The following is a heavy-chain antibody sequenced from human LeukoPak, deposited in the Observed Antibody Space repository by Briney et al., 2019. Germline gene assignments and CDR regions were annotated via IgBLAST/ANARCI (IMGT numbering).Heavy chain of an antibody. Sequence: PGGSLRLSCAASAFTFSDYSMNWVRQAPGKGLEWVSYISGRSSTIYYADSVKGRLTISRDNAKNSMYLQMNSLRAEDTAVYYCARDRIKSGSYYFDYWGQGTLVTVSS. CDR3: ARDRIKSGSYYFDY. V-gene: IGHV3-48*01. CDR2: ISGRSSTI. D-gene: IGHD1-26*01. J-gene: IGHJ4*02. CDR1: AFTFSDYS.